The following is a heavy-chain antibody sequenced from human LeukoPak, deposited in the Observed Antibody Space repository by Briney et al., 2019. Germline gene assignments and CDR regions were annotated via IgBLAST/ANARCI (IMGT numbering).Heavy chain of an antibody. CDR2: INQDGSEK. D-gene: IGHD6-13*01. CDR1: GFTFSSYW. V-gene: IGHV3-7*01. CDR3: AGRPYSSSWYDFDY. J-gene: IGHJ4*02. Sequence: GGSLRLSCAASGFTFSSYWMSWVRQAPGKGLEWVANINQDGSEKYYVDSVKGRFTISRDNAKNSLYLQMDSLRAEDTAVYYCAGRPYSSSWYDFDYWGQGTLVTVSS.